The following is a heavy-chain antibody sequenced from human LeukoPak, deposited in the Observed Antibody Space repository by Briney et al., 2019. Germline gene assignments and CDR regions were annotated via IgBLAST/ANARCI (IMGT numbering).Heavy chain of an antibody. Sequence: GESLKISCKGSGYSFITYRIGWVRQMPGKGLEWMGIIYPGDSDTIYSPSFQGQVTISVDKSISTAYLRWSSLKASDTAMYYCARLPSVDTAMVARVGFDYWGQGTLVTVSS. J-gene: IGHJ4*02. CDR2: IYPGDSDT. D-gene: IGHD5-18*01. CDR1: GYSFITYR. V-gene: IGHV5-51*01. CDR3: ARLPSVDTAMVARVGFDY.